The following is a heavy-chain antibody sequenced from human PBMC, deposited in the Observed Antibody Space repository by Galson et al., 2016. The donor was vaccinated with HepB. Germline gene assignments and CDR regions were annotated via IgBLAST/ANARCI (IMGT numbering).Heavy chain of an antibody. CDR1: GFTVSNNF. Sequence: SLRLSCAASGFTVSNNFMTSVRQGPGKGLEWVSLIYSRGSPHYADSVKGRFTTPRDNAKNTRYLQMNTLRAEDTAVYYCPSSGYTASWGQGTLVTVSS. J-gene: IGHJ4*02. CDR3: PSSGYTAS. V-gene: IGHV3-53*01. CDR2: IYSRGSP. D-gene: IGHD6-13*01.